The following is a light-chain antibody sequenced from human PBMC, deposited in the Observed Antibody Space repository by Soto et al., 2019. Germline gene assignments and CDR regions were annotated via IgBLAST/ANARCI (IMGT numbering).Light chain of an antibody. CDR3: LQHYNSPYT. Sequence: AIQMTQSPSSLSASVGDRVTITCRASQGITNDLGWYQQRPGEAPKLLIYAASSLQSGVPSRFSGSGSGTDFTLTISTLQPEDFASYYCLQHYNSPYTFGQGTKLEIK. J-gene: IGKJ2*01. CDR2: AAS. CDR1: QGITND. V-gene: IGKV1-6*01.